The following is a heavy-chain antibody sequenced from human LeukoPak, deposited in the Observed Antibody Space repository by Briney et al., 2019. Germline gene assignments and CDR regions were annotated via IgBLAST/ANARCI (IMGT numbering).Heavy chain of an antibody. CDR1: GGSISSYY. V-gene: IGHV4-59*01. CDR2: IYYSGST. Sequence: PSETLSLTCTVSGGSISSYYWSWIRQPPGKGLEWIGYIYYSGSTNYNPSLKSRVTISVDTSKNQFSLKLSSVTAADTAVYYCARLDDYGDQKTFDYWGQGTLVTVSS. CDR3: ARLDDYGDQKTFDY. D-gene: IGHD4-17*01. J-gene: IGHJ4*02.